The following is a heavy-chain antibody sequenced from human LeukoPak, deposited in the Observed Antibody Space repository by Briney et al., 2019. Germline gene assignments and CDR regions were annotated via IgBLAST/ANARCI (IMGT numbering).Heavy chain of an antibody. J-gene: IGHJ4*02. Sequence: ASVKVSCKASGGTFSSYAISWVGQAPGQGGEGRGGIIPIFGTANDAQKFQGRVTNTTDESTSTAYMELSSLRSEDTAVYYCARSVSGSPRFDYWGQGTLVTVSS. D-gene: IGHD1-26*01. V-gene: IGHV1-69*05. CDR3: ARSVSGSPRFDY. CDR1: GGTFSSYA. CDR2: IIPIFGTA.